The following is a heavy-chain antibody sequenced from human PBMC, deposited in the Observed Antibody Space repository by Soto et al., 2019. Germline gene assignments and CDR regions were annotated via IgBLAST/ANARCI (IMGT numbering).Heavy chain of an antibody. CDR1: GYTFTGYY. D-gene: IGHD3-3*01. V-gene: IGHV1-2*04. Sequence: ASVKVSCKASGYTFTGYYMHWVRQAPGQGLEWMGWINPNSGGTNYAQKFQGWVTMTRDTSISTAYMELSRLRSDDTAVYYCARDSTPILRFLEWSRSRPLGGMDVWGQGTTVTVSS. CDR2: INPNSGGT. J-gene: IGHJ6*02. CDR3: ARDSTPILRFLEWSRSRPLGGMDV.